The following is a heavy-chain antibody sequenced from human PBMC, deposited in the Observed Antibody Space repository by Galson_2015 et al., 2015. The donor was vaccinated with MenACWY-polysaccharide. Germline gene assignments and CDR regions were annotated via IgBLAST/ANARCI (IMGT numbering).Heavy chain of an antibody. J-gene: IGHJ4*02. D-gene: IGHD3-22*01. Sequence: SLRLSCAASGFTVSSNYMSWVRQAPGKGLEWVSVIYSGGSTYYADSVKGRFTISRDNSKNKLYLQMNSLRAEDTAVYYCARGGSYDSQPDGYYFDYWFQGTLVPVSS. CDR2: IYSGGST. V-gene: IGHV3-53*01. CDR1: GFTVSSNY. CDR3: ARGGSYDSQPDGYYFDY.